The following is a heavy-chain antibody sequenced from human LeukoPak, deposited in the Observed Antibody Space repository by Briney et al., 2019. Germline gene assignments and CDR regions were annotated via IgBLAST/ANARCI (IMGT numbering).Heavy chain of an antibody. J-gene: IGHJ6*03. CDR2: IIPIFGTA. CDR3: GRGPPRYYYYYYMDV. Sequence: SVKVSCKASGGTFSSYAISWVRQAPGQGLEWMGGIIPIFGTANYAQKFQGRVTITTDESTSTAYMELSSLRSEDTAVYYCGRGPPRYYYYYYMDVWGKGTTVTVSS. CDR1: GGTFSSYA. V-gene: IGHV1-69*05.